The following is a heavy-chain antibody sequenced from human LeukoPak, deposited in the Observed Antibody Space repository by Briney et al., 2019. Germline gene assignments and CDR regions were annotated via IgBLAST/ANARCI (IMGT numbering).Heavy chain of an antibody. CDR3: ARVLYSSGWSLNWFDP. J-gene: IGHJ5*02. V-gene: IGHV4-61*02. CDR2: IYTSGST. Sequence: SETLSLTCTVSGASISSGSYYCSWIQQPAGKGLEWIGRIYTSGSTNYNPSLKSRVTISVDTSKNQFSLKLSSVTAADTAVYYCARVLYSSGWSLNWFDPWGQGTLVTVSS. CDR1: GASISSGSYY. D-gene: IGHD6-19*01.